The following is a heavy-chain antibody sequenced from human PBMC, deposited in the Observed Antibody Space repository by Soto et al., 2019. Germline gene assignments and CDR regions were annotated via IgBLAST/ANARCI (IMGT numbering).Heavy chain of an antibody. CDR3: VKVIVATIVSAPFDY. CDR2: ISSNGGST. D-gene: IGHD5-12*01. CDR1: GFSFSSYA. V-gene: IGHV3-64D*06. Sequence: GGSLRLSCSASGFSFSSYAMHWVRQAPGKGLEYVSAISSNGGSTYCADSVKGRFTISRDNSKNTLYLQMSSLSTEDTAVYYCVKVIVATIVSAPFDYWGQGTLVTV. J-gene: IGHJ4*02.